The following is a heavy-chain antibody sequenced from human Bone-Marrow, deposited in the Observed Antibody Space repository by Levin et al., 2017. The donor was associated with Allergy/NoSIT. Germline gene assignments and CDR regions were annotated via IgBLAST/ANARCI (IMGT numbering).Heavy chain of an antibody. V-gene: IGHV3-23*01. J-gene: IGHJ4*02. Sequence: LPGGSLRLSCAASGFTFSSYAMSWVRQAPGKGLEWVSAISGSGGSTYYADSVKGRFTISRDNSKNTLYLQMNSLRAEDTAVYYCAKEGGDGYCSSSSCQNFDYWGQGTLVTVSS. CDR1: GFTFSSYA. CDR2: ISGSGGST. CDR3: AKEGGDGYCSSSSCQNFDY. D-gene: IGHD2-2*03.